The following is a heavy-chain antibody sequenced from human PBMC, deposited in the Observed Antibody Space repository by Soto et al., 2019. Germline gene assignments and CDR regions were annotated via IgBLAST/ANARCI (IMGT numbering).Heavy chain of an antibody. CDR1: GFTFSSYA. V-gene: IGHV3-23*01. Sequence: EVQLLESGGGLVQPGGSLRLSCAASGFTFSSYAMSWVRQAPGEGLEWVSAISGSGGSTYYADSVKGRFTISRDNSKNTLYLQMNSLRAEDTAVYYCAKSYDSSGYWFYFDYWGQGTLVTVSS. CDR3: AKSYDSSGYWFYFDY. CDR2: ISGSGGST. D-gene: IGHD3-22*01. J-gene: IGHJ4*02.